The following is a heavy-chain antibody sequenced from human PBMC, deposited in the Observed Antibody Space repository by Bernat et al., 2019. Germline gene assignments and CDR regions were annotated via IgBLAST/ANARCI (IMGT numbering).Heavy chain of an antibody. D-gene: IGHD3-22*01. CDR1: GFTFDDYA. CDR2: ISWNSGSI. Sequence: EVQLVESGGGLVQPGRSLRLSCAASGFTFDDYAMHWVRQAPGKGLEWVSGISWNSGSIGYADSVKGRFTISRDNAKNSLYLQMNSLRAEDTALYYCAKPGAPYYDSSGYYYWGQGTLVTVSS. CDR3: AKPGAPYYDSSGYYY. V-gene: IGHV3-9*01. J-gene: IGHJ4*02.